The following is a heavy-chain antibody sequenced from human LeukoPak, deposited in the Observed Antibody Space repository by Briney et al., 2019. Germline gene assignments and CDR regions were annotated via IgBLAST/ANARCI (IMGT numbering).Heavy chain of an antibody. CDR3: ARQVAIVEPTDPNWFDS. V-gene: IGHV4-39*07. J-gene: IGHJ5*01. CDR1: GDSIGSSSYY. Sequence: SETLSLTCNVSGDSIGSSSYYWGWIRQTPEKGLEWLGSIFYSGSTYYTPSLKSRVTMSLDTSKNQFSLRLTSVTAADTAVYYCARQVAIVEPTDPNWFDSWGQGTLVTVSS. D-gene: IGHD1-26*01. CDR2: IFYSGST.